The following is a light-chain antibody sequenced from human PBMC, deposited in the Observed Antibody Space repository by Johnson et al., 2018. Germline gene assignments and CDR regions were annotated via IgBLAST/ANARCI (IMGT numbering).Light chain of an antibody. V-gene: IGLV1-51*02. CDR2: ENN. CDR3: GTWDSSLRAGNV. Sequence: QSVLTQPPSVSAAPGQKVTISCSGSSSNIGNNYVSWYQQLPGTAPKLLIYENNKRPSGIPDRFYGSKSGTSATLGITGLQTGDEADYNCGTWDSSLRAGNVFGTGTKVTVL. J-gene: IGLJ1*01. CDR1: SSNIGNNY.